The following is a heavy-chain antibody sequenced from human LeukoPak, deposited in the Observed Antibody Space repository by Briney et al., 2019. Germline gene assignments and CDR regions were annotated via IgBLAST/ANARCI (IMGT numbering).Heavy chain of an antibody. CDR3: ARAWVVGVPGCDY. CDR1: GGTFSSYA. Sequence: ASVKVSCKASGGTFSSYAISWVRQAPGQGLEWMGGIIPICGTANYAQKFQGRVTITADESTSTAYMELRSLRSDDTAVYYCARAWVVGVPGCDYWGQGTLVTVSS. V-gene: IGHV1-69*13. J-gene: IGHJ4*02. D-gene: IGHD1-26*01. CDR2: IIPICGTA.